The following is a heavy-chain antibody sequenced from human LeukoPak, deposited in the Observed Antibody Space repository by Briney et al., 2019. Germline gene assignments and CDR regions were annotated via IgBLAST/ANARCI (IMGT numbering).Heavy chain of an antibody. J-gene: IGHJ4*02. Sequence: GSLRLSCAASGFTFSSYEMNWVRQAPGKGLEWIGEINHSGSTNYNPSLKSRVTISVDTSKNQFSLKLSSVTAADTAVYYCARAPPGIAAAGVFDYWGQGTLVTVSS. V-gene: IGHV4-34*01. D-gene: IGHD6-13*01. CDR2: INHSGST. CDR3: ARAPPGIAAAGVFDY. CDR1: GFTFSSYE.